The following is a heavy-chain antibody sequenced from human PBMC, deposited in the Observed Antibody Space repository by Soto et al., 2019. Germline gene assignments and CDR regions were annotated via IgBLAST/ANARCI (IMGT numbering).Heavy chain of an antibody. CDR1: GGSFSGYY. CDR2: INHSGST. Sequence: SETLSLTCAVYGGSFSGYYWSWIRQPPGKGLEWIGEINHSGSTNYNPSLKSRVTISVDTSKNQFSLKLSSVTAADTAVYYCARGSGWYPYYYYYGMDVWGQGTTITVSS. V-gene: IGHV4-34*01. J-gene: IGHJ6*02. CDR3: ARGSGWYPYYYYYGMDV. D-gene: IGHD6-19*01.